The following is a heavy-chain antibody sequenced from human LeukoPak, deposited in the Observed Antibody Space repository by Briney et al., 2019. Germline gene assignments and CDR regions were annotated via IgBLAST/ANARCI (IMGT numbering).Heavy chain of an antibody. Sequence: SETLSLTCTVSGGSISSSSYYWGWIRQPPGKGLEWIGSIYYSGSTYYNPSLKSRVTISVDTSKNQFSLKLRSVTAADTAVYYCARELDTAMVGPDYWGQGTLVTVSS. CDR2: IYYSGST. J-gene: IGHJ4*02. CDR3: ARELDTAMVGPDY. CDR1: GGSISSSSYY. V-gene: IGHV4-39*01. D-gene: IGHD5-18*01.